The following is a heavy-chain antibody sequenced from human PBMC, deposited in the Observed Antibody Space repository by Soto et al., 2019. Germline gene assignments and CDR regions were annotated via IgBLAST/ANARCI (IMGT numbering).Heavy chain of an antibody. Sequence: GESLKISCKGSGYSFTSYWISWVRQMPGKGLEWMGRIDPSDSYTNYSPSFQGHVTISADKAISTAYLQWSSLKASDTAMYYCARLEWGIAVAGTEDWFDYWGQGTLVTVSS. CDR1: GYSFTSYW. CDR3: ARLEWGIAVAGTEDWFDY. D-gene: IGHD6-19*01. V-gene: IGHV5-10-1*01. J-gene: IGHJ4*02. CDR2: IDPSDSYT.